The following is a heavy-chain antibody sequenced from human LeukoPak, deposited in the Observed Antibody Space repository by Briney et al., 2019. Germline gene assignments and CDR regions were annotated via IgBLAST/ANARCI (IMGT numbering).Heavy chain of an antibody. CDR2: INPNSGGT. V-gene: IGHV1-2*02. CDR1: GYTFTGYY. Sequence: GASVKVSCKASGYTFTGYYMHWVRQAPGQGREGMGWINPNSGGTNYAQKFQGSVTMTRDTSISTAYMELSRLRSDDTAVYYCARDRLSIAAAGTLNWFDPWGQGTLVTVSS. J-gene: IGHJ5*02. D-gene: IGHD6-13*01. CDR3: ARDRLSIAAAGTLNWFDP.